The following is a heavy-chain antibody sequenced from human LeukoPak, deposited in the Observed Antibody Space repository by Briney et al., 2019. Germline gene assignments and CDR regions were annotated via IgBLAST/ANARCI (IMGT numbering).Heavy chain of an antibody. Sequence: GGSLRLSCAASGFTVSSNYMSWVRHAPARGLVWVLVIYSGGGTYYADSVKGRFTISRDNSKNTVYLQMNGLRAEDTAVYYCARASFWFDYSGYYFAFWGQGTLVTVSS. V-gene: IGHV3-66*01. J-gene: IGHJ4*02. D-gene: IGHD2-15*01. CDR1: GFTVSSNY. CDR2: IYSGGGT. CDR3: ARASFWFDYSGYYFAF.